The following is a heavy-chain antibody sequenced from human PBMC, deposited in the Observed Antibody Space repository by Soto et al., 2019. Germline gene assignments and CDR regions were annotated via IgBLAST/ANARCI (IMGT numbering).Heavy chain of an antibody. Sequence: SETLSLTCTVSGGSISSYYWSWIRQPPGKGLEWIGNIYYSGSTNYNPSLKSRVTISVDTSKNQFSLKLSSVTAADTAVYYCARDSYSSGSELSFDYWGQGTLVTVSS. CDR1: GGSISSYY. D-gene: IGHD6-19*01. CDR3: ARDSYSSGSELSFDY. CDR2: IYYSGST. J-gene: IGHJ4*02. V-gene: IGHV4-59*12.